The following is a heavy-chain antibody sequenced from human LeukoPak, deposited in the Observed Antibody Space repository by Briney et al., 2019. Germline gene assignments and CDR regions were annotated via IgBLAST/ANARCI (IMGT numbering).Heavy chain of an antibody. V-gene: IGHV5-51*01. CDR3: ARQYCSGGSCYFIDY. CDR1: GYSFTSYW. Sequence: GESLQISCKGSGYSFTSYWIGWVRQMPGKGLEWMGIIYPGDSDTRYSPSFQGQVTISADKSISTAYLQWSSLKASDTAMYYCARQYCSGGSCYFIDYWGQGTLVTVSS. D-gene: IGHD2-15*01. CDR2: IYPGDSDT. J-gene: IGHJ4*02.